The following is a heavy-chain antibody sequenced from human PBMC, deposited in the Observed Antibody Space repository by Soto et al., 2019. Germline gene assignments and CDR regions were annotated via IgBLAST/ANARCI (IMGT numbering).Heavy chain of an antibody. D-gene: IGHD6-19*01. V-gene: IGHV3-23*01. Sequence: EVQLLESGGGLVQPGGSLRLSCAASGFTFSSYAMSWVRQAPGKGLEWVSAIRGSGGSTYYADSVKGRFTISRDNSKNTLYLQMNSLRAEDTAVYYCAKGLSGYSSGWSVYWGQGTLVTVSS. CDR2: IRGSGGST. CDR3: AKGLSGYSSGWSVY. CDR1: GFTFSSYA. J-gene: IGHJ4*02.